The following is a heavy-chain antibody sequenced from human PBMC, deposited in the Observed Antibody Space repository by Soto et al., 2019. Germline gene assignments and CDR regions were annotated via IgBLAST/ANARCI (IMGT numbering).Heavy chain of an antibody. D-gene: IGHD3-10*01. CDR2: ISVYNGNT. CDR3: ARDGPKAMVRGVKGDY. V-gene: IGHV1-18*01. J-gene: IGHJ4*02. Sequence: QVQLVQSGAGVKKPGASVRVSCKASGFTFMRYGISWVRQAPGQGLEWMGWISVYNGNTNYGQKFQGRVTMTTDTSTNTAYIELRSLRSDDTAVYYCARDGPKAMVRGVKGDYWGQGTLVIVSS. CDR1: GFTFMRYG.